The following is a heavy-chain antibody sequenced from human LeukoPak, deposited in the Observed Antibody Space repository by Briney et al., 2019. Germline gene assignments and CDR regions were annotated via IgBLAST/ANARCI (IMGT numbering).Heavy chain of an antibody. CDR2: IKQDGSQK. D-gene: IGHD6-6*01. CDR1: GFTFRNYW. Sequence: GGSLRLSCATSGFTFRNYWMSWVRQAPGKGLQWVANIKQDGSQKYYVDSVKGRFTISRDNAKNSLYLQMDSLRAEDTAVYYCAKVIAARPAWGQGALVTVSS. J-gene: IGHJ5*02. V-gene: IGHV3-7*05. CDR3: AKVIAARPA.